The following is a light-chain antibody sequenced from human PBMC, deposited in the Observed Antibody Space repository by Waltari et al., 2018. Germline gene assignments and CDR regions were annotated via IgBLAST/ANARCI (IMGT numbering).Light chain of an antibody. J-gene: IGKJ3*01. CDR3: QQFNNYPFT. V-gene: IGKV1D-13*01. Sequence: AIQLTQSPNSLSASVRDRITINYRASEGISSALAWYQLKPWKPPRHLIHDASCLEGGVPSRFSGSGSGTDFTLTISSLQPEDFATYCCQQFNNYPFTFGPGTKVDI. CDR1: EGISSA. CDR2: DAS.